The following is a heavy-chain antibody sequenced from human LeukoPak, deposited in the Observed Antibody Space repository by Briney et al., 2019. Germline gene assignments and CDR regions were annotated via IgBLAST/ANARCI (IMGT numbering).Heavy chain of an antibody. CDR1: GFIFKNYG. D-gene: IGHD1-26*01. CDR3: ARVGSGRYFLDALDI. CDR2: IWSDGNIK. Sequence: PGRSLRLSCTASGFIFKNYGMHWVRQTPGKGLEWLAVIWSDGNIKYYADSVKGRFSISRDNFRNLLYLQMSGLRAEDTAVYYCARVGSGRYFLDALDIWGQGTMVTVSS. V-gene: IGHV3-33*01. J-gene: IGHJ3*02.